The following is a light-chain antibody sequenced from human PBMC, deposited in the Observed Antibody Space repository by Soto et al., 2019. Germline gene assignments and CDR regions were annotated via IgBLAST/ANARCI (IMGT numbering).Light chain of an antibody. Sequence: AIRMTQSPSSLSASTGGRVTITCRASLGISSYLAWYQQKPGKAPKLLISAASTLRSGVPSRFSGSGSGTDFTLTISSLQSEDFATYYCQHYYSYPYTFGQGTKLEI. CDR2: AAS. J-gene: IGKJ2*01. CDR1: LGISSY. CDR3: QHYYSYPYT. V-gene: IGKV1-8*01.